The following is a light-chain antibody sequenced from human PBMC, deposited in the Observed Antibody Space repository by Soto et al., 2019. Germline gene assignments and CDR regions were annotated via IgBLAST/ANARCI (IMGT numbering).Light chain of an antibody. Sequence: DIQMTQSPSTLSASVGDRVSFTCRASQSIGTWLAWYQHRPGEGPKLLIHDASSLERGVPSRFSGSGSATEFSLTISSLESGDSGTYHCQQYATYAPSTFGQGTRWIS. CDR1: QSIGTW. J-gene: IGKJ1*01. CDR3: QQYATYAPST. CDR2: DAS. V-gene: IGKV1-5*01.